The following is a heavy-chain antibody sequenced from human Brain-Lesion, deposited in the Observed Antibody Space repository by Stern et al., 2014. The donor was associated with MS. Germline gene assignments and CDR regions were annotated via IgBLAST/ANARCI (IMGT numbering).Heavy chain of an antibody. V-gene: IGHV3-21*01. Sequence: VQLVQSGGGLVKTGGSLRLSCEASGFTFNSYSMTWVRQAPGKGLEWVSSISFCPDYIYYADSVKGRFTISRDNAKNSLFLQMNTLRDEDTGVYYCARVDCSGTNCFYYYYGMDVWGQGTTVTVSS. CDR2: ISFCPDYI. CDR1: GFTFNSYS. J-gene: IGHJ6*02. CDR3: ARVDCSGTNCFYYYYGMDV. D-gene: IGHD2-2*01.